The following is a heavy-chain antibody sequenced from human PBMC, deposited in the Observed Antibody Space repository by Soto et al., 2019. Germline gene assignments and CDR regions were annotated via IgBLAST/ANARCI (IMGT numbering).Heavy chain of an antibody. CDR2: IIPIFGTT. J-gene: IGHJ6*02. D-gene: IGHD3-10*01. V-gene: IGHV1-69*01. Sequence: QVQLVQSGAEVKKPGSSVKVSCKASGGTFSSYAISWVRQAPGQGLEWMGGIIPIFGTTNNARKFQGRVTRTAAQSTSPAYTELSSMSAKDAAGYYCARGALPPIGELFRSYMSPDGMDVWGQGTTGT. CDR1: GGTFSSYA. CDR3: ARGALPPIGELFRSYMSPDGMDV.